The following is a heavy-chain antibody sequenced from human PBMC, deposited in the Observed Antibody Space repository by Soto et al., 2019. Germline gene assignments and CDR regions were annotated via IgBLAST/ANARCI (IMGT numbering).Heavy chain of an antibody. D-gene: IGHD5-12*01. V-gene: IGHV4-31*03. CDR3: ARRLKWPDN. CDR1: ADSITSGSGY. J-gene: IGHJ4*02. CDR2: IFHSGRT. Sequence: SETLSLTCTVSADSITSGSGYWSWVSQHPGRGLEWLGYIFHSGRTYYSPSLSSRLTLSIDTSNNQLSLNLRSVTAGDTAVYYCARRLKWPDNWGQESQVTV.